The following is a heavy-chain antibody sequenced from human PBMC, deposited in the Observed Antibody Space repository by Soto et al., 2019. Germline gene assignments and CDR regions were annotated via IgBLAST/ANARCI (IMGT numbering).Heavy chain of an antibody. Sequence: GGSLRLSCAASGFTFSDYYLSWIRQAPGKGLEWVSYISGSGKRIYYTDTVKGRFTISRDNAKNTIYLQMNSLRADDTAVYFCAKSRGDSWTTYFFDYWGQGALVTVSS. CDR2: ISGSGKRI. CDR3: AKSRGDSWTTYFFDY. D-gene: IGHD4-4*01. CDR1: GFTFSDYY. V-gene: IGHV3-11*01. J-gene: IGHJ4*02.